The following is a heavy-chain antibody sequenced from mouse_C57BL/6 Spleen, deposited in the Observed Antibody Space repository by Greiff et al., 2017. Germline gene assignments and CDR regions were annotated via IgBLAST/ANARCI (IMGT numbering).Heavy chain of an antibody. CDR3: ARNRPPLAY. CDR1: GFSLTSYG. Sequence: QVQLQQSGPGLVQPSQSLSITCTVSGFSLTSYGVHWVRQSPGKGLEWLGVIWSGGSTDYNAAFISRLSISKDNSKSQVFFKMNSLQADDTAIYYCARNRPPLAYWGQGTLVTVSA. CDR2: IWSGGST. V-gene: IGHV2-2*01. J-gene: IGHJ3*01.